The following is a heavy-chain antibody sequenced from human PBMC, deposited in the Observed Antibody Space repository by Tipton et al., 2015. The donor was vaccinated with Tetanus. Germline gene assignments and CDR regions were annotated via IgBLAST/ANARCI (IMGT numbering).Heavy chain of an antibody. Sequence: LRLSCAVYGGSFSGYYWSWIRQPPGKGLEWIGEINHSGSTNYNPSLKSRVTISVDTSKNQFSLKLSSVTAADTAVYYCARGKGTYYYDSSVKAPFQHWGQGTLVTVSS. D-gene: IGHD3-22*01. J-gene: IGHJ1*01. CDR2: INHSGST. CDR3: ARGKGTYYYDSSVKAPFQH. V-gene: IGHV4-34*01. CDR1: GGSFSGYY.